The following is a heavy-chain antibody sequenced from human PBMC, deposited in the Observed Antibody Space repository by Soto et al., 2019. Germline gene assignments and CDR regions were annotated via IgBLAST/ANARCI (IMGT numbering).Heavy chain of an antibody. J-gene: IGHJ5*02. CDR2: ISAYNGHT. CDR3: VRXWGSGLDRGFXP. V-gene: IGHV1-18*01. Sequence: ASVKVSCKASGFTFTNYCITWVRQAPGQGLEWMGWISAYNGHTNYAQKLQDRVTMTTDTSTSTAYMELRSLRSDDTAVYYCVRXWGSGLDRGFXPWGQGTLVXVSS. CDR1: GFTFTNYC. D-gene: IGHD3-16*01.